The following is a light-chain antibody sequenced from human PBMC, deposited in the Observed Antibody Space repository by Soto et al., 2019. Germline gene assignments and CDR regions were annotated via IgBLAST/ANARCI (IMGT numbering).Light chain of an antibody. CDR1: SSTIGSNT. CDR3: AAWDDSLNGPV. Sequence: QSVLTQPPSASGPPGQRVPSSCSGSSSTIGSNTVNWYQQLPGTAPKLLIYSNNQRPSGVPDRFSGSKSGTSASLAISGLQSEDEADYYCAAWDDSLNGPVFGGGTQLTVL. J-gene: IGLJ2*01. CDR2: SNN. V-gene: IGLV1-44*01.